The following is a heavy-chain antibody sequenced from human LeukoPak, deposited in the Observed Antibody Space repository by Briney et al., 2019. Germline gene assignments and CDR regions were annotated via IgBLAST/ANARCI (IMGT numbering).Heavy chain of an antibody. CDR3: ARSPPLELNYYYGMDV. CDR1: GFTFSSYE. D-gene: IGHD1-7*01. J-gene: IGHJ6*02. CDR2: ISGSGSTI. Sequence: GGSLRLSCAASGFTFSSYEMNWVRQAPGKGLEWVSYISGSGSTIYYADSVKGRFTISRDNAKNSLYLQMNSLRPQDTAFYYCARSPPLELNYYYGMDVWGQGTTVTVSS. V-gene: IGHV3-48*03.